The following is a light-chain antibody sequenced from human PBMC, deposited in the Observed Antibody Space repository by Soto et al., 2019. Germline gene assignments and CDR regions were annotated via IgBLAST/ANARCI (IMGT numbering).Light chain of an antibody. Sequence: VVTQSPATLSVFRGQTATISCRASQSVSSDLAWYQQRPGQAPRLLIYGASTRATGIPARFRGSGSGTEFRLTISSLQSEDFATYYCQQYNTWHPKMAFGRGTKVDIK. CDR3: QQYNTWHPKMA. CDR1: QSVSSD. J-gene: IGKJ1*01. V-gene: IGKV3-15*01. CDR2: GAS.